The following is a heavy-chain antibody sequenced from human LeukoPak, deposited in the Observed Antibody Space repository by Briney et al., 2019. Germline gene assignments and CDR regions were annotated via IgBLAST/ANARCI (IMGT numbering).Heavy chain of an antibody. CDR1: GFTFSTYG. J-gene: IGHJ4*02. V-gene: IGHV3-64*01. CDR3: ASSGWRSGYCSGGSCWPLGY. D-gene: IGHD2-15*01. Sequence: GGSLRLSCAASGFTFSTYGMSWVRQAPGKGLEYVSAISSNGGSTYYANSVKGRFTISRDNSKNTLYLQMGSLRAEDMAVYYCASSGWRSGYCSGGSCWPLGYWGQGTLVTVSS. CDR2: ISSNGGST.